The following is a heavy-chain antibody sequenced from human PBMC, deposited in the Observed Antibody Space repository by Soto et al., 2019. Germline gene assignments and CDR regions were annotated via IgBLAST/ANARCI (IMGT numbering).Heavy chain of an antibody. CDR2: ISYDGSNK. CDR1: GFSFSSYG. CDR3: AKDQRRWPEYFHH. J-gene: IGHJ1*01. V-gene: IGHV3-30*18. Sequence: QVQLVESGGGVVQPGGSLRLSCAASGFSFSSYGMHWVRQAPGKGLEWVAVISYDGSNKYYADSVKGRFTISRDNSKNTLSLQMNSLRAEDTAVYYCAKDQRRWPEYFHHWGQGTLVTVSS. D-gene: IGHD6-13*01.